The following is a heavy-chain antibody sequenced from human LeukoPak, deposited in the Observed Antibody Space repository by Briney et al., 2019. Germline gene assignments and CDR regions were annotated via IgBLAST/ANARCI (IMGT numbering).Heavy chain of an antibody. CDR1: GFTFSSYS. Sequence: GGSLRLSCAASGFTFSSYSMNWVRQAPGKGLEWVSYISSSSSTIYYADSVKGRFTISRDNAKNSLYLQMNSLRAEDTAVYYCARGPSSSHYDYWGQGTLVTVSS. CDR3: ARGPSSSHYDY. CDR2: ISSSSSTI. J-gene: IGHJ4*02. V-gene: IGHV3-48*04. D-gene: IGHD6-13*01.